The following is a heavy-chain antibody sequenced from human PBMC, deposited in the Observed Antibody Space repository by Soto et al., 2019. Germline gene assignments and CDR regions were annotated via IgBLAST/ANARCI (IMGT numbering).Heavy chain of an antibody. Sequence: QVQLQESGPGLVKPSETLSLTCTVSGDSISRYYWSWIRQPPGKGLEWIGYIYNSGRTNYNPSLKSRVTISEDTSKNQFSLKLRSVTAADTAVYYCVRDVVDFGDPPERLADYLGMDVWGQGTTVTVSS. J-gene: IGHJ6*02. CDR1: GDSISRYY. CDR2: IYNSGRT. CDR3: VRDVVDFGDPPERLADYLGMDV. D-gene: IGHD4-17*01. V-gene: IGHV4-59*01.